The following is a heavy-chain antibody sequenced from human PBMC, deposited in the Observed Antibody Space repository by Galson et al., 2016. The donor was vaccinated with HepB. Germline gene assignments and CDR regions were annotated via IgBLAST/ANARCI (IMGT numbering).Heavy chain of an antibody. J-gene: IGHJ6*02. CDR2: INGGNGNT. CDR1: GYMFTSYG. V-gene: IGHV1-3*01. D-gene: IGHD3-10*01. CDR3: ARSWGSGSLNYYYYAMDV. Sequence: SCKASGYMFTSYGMHWVRQAPGQRPEWMGWINGGNGNTKYSQKLQGRVNITRDTSASTAYMELSSLRSEDTAVYYCARSWGSGSLNYYYYAMDVWGLGTTVTVSS.